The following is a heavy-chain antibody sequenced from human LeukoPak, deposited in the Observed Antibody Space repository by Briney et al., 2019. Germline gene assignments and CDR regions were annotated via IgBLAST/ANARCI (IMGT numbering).Heavy chain of an antibody. V-gene: IGHV4-59*01. D-gene: IGHD3-22*01. J-gene: IGHJ6*02. Sequence: SETLSLTCTVSGGSISSYYWSWIRQPPGKGLEWIGYIYYSGSTNYNHSLKSRVTISVDTSKNQFSLKLSSVTAADTAVYYCARAQDSSGPPYGMDVWGQGTTVTVSS. CDR3: ARAQDSSGPPYGMDV. CDR1: GGSISSYY. CDR2: IYYSGST.